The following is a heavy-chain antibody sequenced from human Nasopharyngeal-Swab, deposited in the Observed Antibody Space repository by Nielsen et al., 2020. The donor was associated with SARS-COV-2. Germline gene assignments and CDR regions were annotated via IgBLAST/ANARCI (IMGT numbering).Heavy chain of an antibody. CDR1: GYTFTSYD. CDR3: AVDGVGATPREYAFDI. J-gene: IGHJ3*02. D-gene: IGHD1-26*01. V-gene: IGHV1-8*01. Sequence: ASVKVSCKASGYTFTSYDIHWVRQATGQRLEWMGWMNPNSGNTGYAQKFQGRVTMTRNTSISTAYMELSSLRSEDTAVYYCAVDGVGATPREYAFDIWGQGTMVTVSS. CDR2: MNPNSGNT.